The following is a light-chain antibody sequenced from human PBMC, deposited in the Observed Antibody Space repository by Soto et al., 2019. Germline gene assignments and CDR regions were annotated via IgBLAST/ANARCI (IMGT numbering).Light chain of an antibody. J-gene: IGKJ5*01. V-gene: IGKV3D-20*02. CDR1: QSVSSSY. CDR3: QQRSNWPLLT. Sequence: EIVMTQSPATLSVSPGERATLSCRASQSVSSSYLAWYQQKPGQAPSLLIYGASRRATGIPDRFSGSGSGTDFTLTISRLEPEDFAVYYCQQRSNWPLLTFGQGTRLEI. CDR2: GAS.